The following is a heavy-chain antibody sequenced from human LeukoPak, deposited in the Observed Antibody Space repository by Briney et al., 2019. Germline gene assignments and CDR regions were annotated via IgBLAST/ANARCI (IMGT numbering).Heavy chain of an antibody. Sequence: GGSLRLSCAISGFTFSMYSMHWVRQVPGKGLVWVSRINSDGSSTYYADSVKGRFTISRDNAENILYLQMNSLRAEDTAVYYCGRGVLLPSDYSFDSSGPPNYWGQGTLVTVSS. CDR2: INSDGSST. D-gene: IGHD3-22*01. V-gene: IGHV3-74*01. CDR3: GRGVLLPSDYSFDSSGPPNY. J-gene: IGHJ4*02. CDR1: GFTFSMYS.